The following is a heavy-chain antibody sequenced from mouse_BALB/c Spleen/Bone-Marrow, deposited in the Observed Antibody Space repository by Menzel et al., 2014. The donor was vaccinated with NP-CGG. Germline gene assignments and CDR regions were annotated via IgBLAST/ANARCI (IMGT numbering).Heavy chain of an antibody. Sequence: EVQLQESGPELEKPGASVKISCKASGYSFTGYNMNWVKQSDGRSLEWIGNIDPYYGGTSYNQKFRGKATLTVDKSSSKAYMQLSSLTSEDSAVYYCARNHFGSNSLGYWGQGTLVTVSA. CDR3: ARNHFGSNSLGY. CDR2: IDPYYGGT. J-gene: IGHJ3*01. V-gene: IGHV1S135*01. CDR1: GYSFTGYN. D-gene: IGHD1-1*01.